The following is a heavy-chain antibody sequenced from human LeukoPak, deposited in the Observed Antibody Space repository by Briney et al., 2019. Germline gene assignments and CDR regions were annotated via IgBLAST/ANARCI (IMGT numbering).Heavy chain of an antibody. CDR1: GFSFSSYG. Sequence: HPGRSLRLXCAASGFSFSSYGMHWVRQAPGKGLEGVAVIWYDGTNKCYADSVKGRFTISRDNSKNTLYLQMNSLRAEDTAVYYCARDQRGFSYSKYYFDYWGQGTLVTVSS. J-gene: IGHJ4*02. CDR2: IWYDGTNK. V-gene: IGHV3-33*01. D-gene: IGHD5-18*01. CDR3: ARDQRGFSYSKYYFDY.